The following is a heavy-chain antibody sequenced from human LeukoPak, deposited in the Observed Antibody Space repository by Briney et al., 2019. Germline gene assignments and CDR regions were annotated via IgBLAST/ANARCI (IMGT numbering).Heavy chain of an antibody. V-gene: IGHV4-34*01. CDR2: INHSGST. J-gene: IGHJ4*02. CDR3: ARMPYDSSGYRKNYFDY. Sequence: PSETLSLTCAVYGGSFSGYYWSWIRQPPGKGLEWIGEINHSGSTNYNPSLKSRVTISVDTSKNQFSLKLSSVTAADTAVYYCARMPYDSSGYRKNYFDYWGQGTLVTVSS. D-gene: IGHD3-22*01. CDR1: GGSFSGYY.